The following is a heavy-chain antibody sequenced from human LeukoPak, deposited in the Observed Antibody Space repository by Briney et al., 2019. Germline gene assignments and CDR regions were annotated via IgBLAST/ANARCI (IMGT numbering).Heavy chain of an antibody. D-gene: IGHD3-3*01. Sequence: GGSLRLSCAASGFTFSSYGMHWVRQATGKGLEWVAFIRYDGSNKYYADSVKGRFTISRDNSKNTLYLQMNSLRAEDTAVYYCANLHTRFLEWLSDAFDIWGQGTMVTVSS. V-gene: IGHV3-30*02. CDR2: IRYDGSNK. CDR3: ANLHTRFLEWLSDAFDI. CDR1: GFTFSSYG. J-gene: IGHJ3*02.